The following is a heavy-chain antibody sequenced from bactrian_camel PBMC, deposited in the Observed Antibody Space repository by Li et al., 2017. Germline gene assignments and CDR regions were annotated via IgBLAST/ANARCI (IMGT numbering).Heavy chain of an antibody. V-gene: IGHV3S63*01. D-gene: IGHD6*01. CDR1: GSTFDDLD. Sequence: HVQLVESGGGSVQAGGSLRLSCTASGSTFDDLDMAWYRQAAGNECELVSRISSDGGTYYTDSAKGRFTISQDNVNNTVYLQMNSLKPEDTAVYYCAVPGSWSPECGYSGQGTQVTVST. CDR3: AVPGSWSPECGY. J-gene: IGHJ4*01. CDR2: ISSDGGT.